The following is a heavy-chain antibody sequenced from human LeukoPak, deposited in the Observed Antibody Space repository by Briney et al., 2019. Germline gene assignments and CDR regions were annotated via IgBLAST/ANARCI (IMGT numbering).Heavy chain of an antibody. V-gene: IGHV3-74*01. Sequence: GRSLRLSCAASGFTFNSYAMYWVRQAPGKGLVWVSRINSDGSSTNCADSVKGRFTISRDNAKNTVYLQMNSLRAEDAAVYYCTRGLPTSYWGQGTLVTVSS. D-gene: IGHD5-18*01. CDR2: INSDGSST. J-gene: IGHJ4*02. CDR1: GFTFNSYA. CDR3: TRGLPTSY.